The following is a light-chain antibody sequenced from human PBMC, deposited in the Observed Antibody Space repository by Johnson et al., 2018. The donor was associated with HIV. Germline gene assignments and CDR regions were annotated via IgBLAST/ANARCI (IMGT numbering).Light chain of an antibody. CDR2: DNN. J-gene: IGLJ1*01. V-gene: IGLV1-51*01. CDR1: SSNLENNY. CDR3: GTWDSSLSAYV. Sequence: QSVLTQPPSVSAASGQKVDISCSGSSSNLENNYVSWYQQFPHRAPKLLIYDNNKRPSGLPDRFSGSKSGTSATLGITGLLTGDEADYYCGTWDSSLSAYVFGTGTKVTVL.